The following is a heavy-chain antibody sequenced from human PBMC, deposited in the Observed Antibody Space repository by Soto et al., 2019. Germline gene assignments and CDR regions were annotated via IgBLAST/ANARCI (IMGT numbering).Heavy chain of an antibody. V-gene: IGHV3-30*18. CDR1: GFTFSRYG. CDR3: AKCLYNWNYLVFDY. D-gene: IGHD1-7*01. Sequence: QVQLVESGGGVVQPGRSLRLSCAASGFTFSRYGMHWVRQAPGKGLEWVAVISYEGSNKYYADSVKGRFTISRDNSKNPLSLHMNRRSAEDAAVYCCAKCLYNWNYLVFDYWGQGTLVTVSS. J-gene: IGHJ4*02. CDR2: ISYEGSNK.